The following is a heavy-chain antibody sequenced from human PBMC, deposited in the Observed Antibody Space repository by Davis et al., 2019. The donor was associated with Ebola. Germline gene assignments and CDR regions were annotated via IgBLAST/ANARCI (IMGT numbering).Heavy chain of an antibody. CDR3: ARDWVDCSSTSCYTWYFDY. V-gene: IGHV3-23*01. Sequence: PGGSLRLSCAASGFTFSSYAMSWVRQAPGKGLEWVSAISGSGGSTYYADSVKGRFTISRDNSKNTLYLQMNSLRAEDTAVYYCARDWVDCSSTSCYTWYFDYWGQGTLVTVSS. J-gene: IGHJ4*02. D-gene: IGHD2-2*02. CDR2: ISGSGGST. CDR1: GFTFSSYA.